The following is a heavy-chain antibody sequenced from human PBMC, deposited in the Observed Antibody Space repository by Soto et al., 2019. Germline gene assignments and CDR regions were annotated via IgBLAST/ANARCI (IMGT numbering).Heavy chain of an antibody. D-gene: IGHD1-1*01. Sequence: GALRLSCAASGFNFNDYYMSWIRQAPGKGLEWISHISSSSTFTSYADSVKGRFTISRDNAQNSLYLQLNSLRAEDTAVYYCARDGSQLRRYYFDYWGQGILVTVSS. CDR2: ISSSSTFT. CDR3: ARDGSQLRRYYFDY. V-gene: IGHV3-11*06. CDR1: GFNFNDYY. J-gene: IGHJ4*02.